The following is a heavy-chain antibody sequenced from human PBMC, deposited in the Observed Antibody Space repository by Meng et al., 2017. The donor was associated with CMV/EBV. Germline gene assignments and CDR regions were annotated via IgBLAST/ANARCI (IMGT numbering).Heavy chain of an antibody. J-gene: IGHJ4*02. Sequence: GESLKISCAASGFTFSSYAMHWVRQAPGKGLEWVAVISYDGSNKYHADSVKGRFTISRDNSKNTLYLQMNSLRAEDTAVYYCARDSSGYDFWSGYYTGLFDYWGQGTLVTVSS. CDR2: ISYDGSNK. V-gene: IGHV3-30-3*01. CDR3: ARDSSGYDFWSGYYTGLFDY. D-gene: IGHD3-3*01. CDR1: GFTFSSYA.